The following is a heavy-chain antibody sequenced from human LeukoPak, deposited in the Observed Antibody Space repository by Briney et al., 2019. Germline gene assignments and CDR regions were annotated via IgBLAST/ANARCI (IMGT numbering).Heavy chain of an antibody. J-gene: IGHJ4*02. Sequence: SETLSLTCTVSGGSISSYYWSWIRQPPGKGLEWIGYIYYSGSTNYNPSPKSRVTISVDTSKNQFSLKLSSVTAADTAVYYCARHSPDYGDYPGGFDYWGQGTLVTVSS. CDR3: ARHSPDYGDYPGGFDY. V-gene: IGHV4-59*08. D-gene: IGHD4-17*01. CDR2: IYYSGST. CDR1: GGSISSYY.